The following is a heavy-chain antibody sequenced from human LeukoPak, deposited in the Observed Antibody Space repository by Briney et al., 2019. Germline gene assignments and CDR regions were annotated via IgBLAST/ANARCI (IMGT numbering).Heavy chain of an antibody. CDR3: ARAGPTIHHMDV. CDR1: EFTFSRYA. J-gene: IGHJ6*03. V-gene: IGHV3-30*04. CDR2: ISYHGVDK. D-gene: IGHD5-24*01. Sequence: GRSLRLSCAASEFTFSRYAMHWVRQAPGKGREWLAVISYHGVDKFYRASVRGRFTISRDNVDNSLFLQLDNLTPDDSGVYFCARAGPTIHHMDVWGKGTTVIVSS.